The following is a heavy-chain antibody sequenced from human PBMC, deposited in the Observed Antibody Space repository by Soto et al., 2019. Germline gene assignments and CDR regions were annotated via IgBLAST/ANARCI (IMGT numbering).Heavy chain of an antibody. D-gene: IGHD2-15*01. CDR1: GFTFSDYY. V-gene: IGHV3-11*05. CDR2: ISIDSVDI. CDR3: VRDASGIRGYGH. J-gene: IGHJ4*02. Sequence: QVQLVESGGGLVKPEGSLRLSFEASGFTFSDYYMNWVRQAPGKGLKWLSYISIDSVDINYADSVKGRFTISRVNADNSVYLQMNSLRAEDTAVYYCVRDASGIRGYGHWGQGTLVTVSP.